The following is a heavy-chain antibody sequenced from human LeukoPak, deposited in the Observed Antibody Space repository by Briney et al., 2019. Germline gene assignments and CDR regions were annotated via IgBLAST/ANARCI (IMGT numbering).Heavy chain of an antibody. CDR3: ARDPYSGTYGDTYYYYMDV. CDR2: ISSSSSYI. CDR1: GFTFSSYS. D-gene: IGHD1-26*01. J-gene: IGHJ6*03. V-gene: IGHV3-21*01. Sequence: GGSLRLSCAASGFTFSSYSMNWVREARGKGLEWVSSISSSSSYIYYADSVKGRFTISRDNAKNSLYLQMNSLRAEDTAVYYCARDPYSGTYGDTYYYYMDVWGKGTTVTISS.